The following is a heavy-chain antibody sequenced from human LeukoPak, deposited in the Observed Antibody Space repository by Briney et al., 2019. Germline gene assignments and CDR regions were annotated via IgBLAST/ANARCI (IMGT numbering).Heavy chain of an antibody. CDR3: ANRLTNQRYVQH. Sequence: GGSLRLSCAASGFTFSSYGMHWVRQAPGKGLEWVAVISYDGSNKYYADSVKGRFTIPRDNSKNTLYLQMNSLRAEDTAVYYCANRLTNQRYVQHWGQGSLVTVSS. V-gene: IGHV3-30*18. J-gene: IGHJ1*01. CDR1: GFTFSSYG. D-gene: IGHD3-10*02. CDR2: ISYDGSNK.